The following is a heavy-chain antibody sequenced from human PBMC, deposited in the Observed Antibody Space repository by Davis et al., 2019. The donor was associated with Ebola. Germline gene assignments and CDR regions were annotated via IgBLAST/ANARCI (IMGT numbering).Heavy chain of an antibody. CDR1: GFTISHYA. CDR2: ISGSGKTT. D-gene: IGHD3-16*01. V-gene: IGHV3-23*01. CDR3: ARGGEVAPD. Sequence: GSLSLTCAVSGFTISHYAMSWVRQVPGKGLEWLACISGSGKTTYYADSVEGRFNISRDNAKNTLYLQMNSLGVEDTAVYFCARGGEVAPDWGPGTLVTVSS. J-gene: IGHJ4*02.